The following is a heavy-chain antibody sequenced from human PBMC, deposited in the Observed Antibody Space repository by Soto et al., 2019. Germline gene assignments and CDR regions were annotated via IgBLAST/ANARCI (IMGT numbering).Heavy chain of an antibody. Sequence: ASVKVSCKASGYTFTSYAMHWVRQAPGQRLEWMGWINAGNGNTKYSQKFQGRVTITRDTSASTAYMELSSLRSEDTAVYYCARGKGIVVVPADWFDPWGQGTLVTVSS. CDR2: INAGNGNT. J-gene: IGHJ5*02. V-gene: IGHV1-3*01. CDR3: ARGKGIVVVPADWFDP. CDR1: GYTFTSYA. D-gene: IGHD2-2*01.